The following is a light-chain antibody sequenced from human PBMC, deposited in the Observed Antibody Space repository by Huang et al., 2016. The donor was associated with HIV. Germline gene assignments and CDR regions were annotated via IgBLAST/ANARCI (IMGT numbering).Light chain of an antibody. Sequence: DIQMTQSPSVMSASVGDRVTISCRASQGISNRLVWFQQKPGRVPKRLIHDASSLESGVPTRFIGSGSGTEFTLTINSLQPEDFATYYCLQHNGHPLTFGGWTRVEIK. CDR2: DAS. V-gene: IGKV1-17*03. J-gene: IGKJ4*01. CDR3: LQHNGHPLT. CDR1: QGISNR.